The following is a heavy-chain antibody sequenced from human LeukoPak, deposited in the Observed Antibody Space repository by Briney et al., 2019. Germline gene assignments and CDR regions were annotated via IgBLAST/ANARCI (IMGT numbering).Heavy chain of an antibody. CDR2: ITGSGGST. J-gene: IGHJ4*02. Sequence: SGGSLRLSCAVSGFTVTVNYMSWVRQAPGKGLEWVSTITGSGGSTFYADSVKGRFTISRDNSMDTLYLQMSSLRAEDTAVYYCAKDRGRYYDSSGYYWGYYFDSWGQGILVTVST. D-gene: IGHD3-22*01. CDR3: AKDRGRYYDSSGYYWGYYFDS. CDR1: GFTVTVNY. V-gene: IGHV3-23*01.